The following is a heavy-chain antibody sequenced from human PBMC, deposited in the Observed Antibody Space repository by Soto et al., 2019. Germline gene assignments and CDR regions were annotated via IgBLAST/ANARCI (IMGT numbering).Heavy chain of an antibody. CDR1: GFTFSGSA. CDR3: TSPMYSSSISYGMDV. V-gene: IGHV3-73*01. Sequence: SLRLSCAASGFTFSGSAMHWVRQASGKGLEWVGRIRSKANSYATAYAASVKGRFTISRDDSKNTAYLQMNSLKTEDTAVYYCTSPMYSSSISYGMDVWGQGTTVTVSS. J-gene: IGHJ6*02. CDR2: IRSKANSYAT. D-gene: IGHD6-6*01.